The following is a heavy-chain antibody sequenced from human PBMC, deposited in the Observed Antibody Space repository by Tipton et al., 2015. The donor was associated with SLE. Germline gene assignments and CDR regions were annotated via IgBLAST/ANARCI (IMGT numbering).Heavy chain of an antibody. CDR2: IQGRENT. CDR1: GVSVTNYY. J-gene: IGHJ4*02. Sequence: TLSLTCTVSGVSVTNYYWSWIRQPPGKRLEWIGFIQGRENTNYNPSLESRVTISVDTSKNQFSLKLSSVTAADTGLYYCTSRRSTMATTPFDDWGQGTLVTVSS. CDR3: TSRRSTMATTPFDD. D-gene: IGHD4/OR15-4a*01. V-gene: IGHV4-59*02.